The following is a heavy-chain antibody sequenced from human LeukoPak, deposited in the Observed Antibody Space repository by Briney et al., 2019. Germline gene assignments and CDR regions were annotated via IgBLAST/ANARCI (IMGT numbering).Heavy chain of an antibody. J-gene: IGHJ4*02. CDR3: AREGYDSSGGGY. Sequence: GGSLRLSCAASGFIFSSYSMNWVRQAPGKGLEWISYISGGGGNIHYADSVEGRFTISRDNAKNSVYLQMNSLRAEDTAVYYCAREGYDSSGGGYWGQGTLVTVSS. D-gene: IGHD3-22*01. V-gene: IGHV3-48*01. CDR1: GFIFSSYS. CDR2: ISGGGGNI.